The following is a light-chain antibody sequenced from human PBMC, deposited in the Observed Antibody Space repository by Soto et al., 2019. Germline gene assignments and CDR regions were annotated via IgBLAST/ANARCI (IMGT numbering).Light chain of an antibody. CDR2: GAS. CDR3: QQYGSALGVT. J-gene: IGKJ4*01. CDR1: QSVSSSY. V-gene: IGKV3-20*01. Sequence: IVLTQSPGTLSLSPGEGATLSCRASQSVSSSYLAWYQQKPGQAPRLLIYGASSRATGIPDRFSGSGSGTDFTLTISRLEPEDFAMYYCQQYGSALGVTFGGGTKVDVK.